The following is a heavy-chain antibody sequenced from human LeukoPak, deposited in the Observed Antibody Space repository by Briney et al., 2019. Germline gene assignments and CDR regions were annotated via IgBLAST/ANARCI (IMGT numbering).Heavy chain of an antibody. CDR2: INPNSGNT. D-gene: IGHD3-10*01. J-gene: IGHJ6*03. CDR3: ARGGVAGVSNYYYMDV. Sequence: ASVKVSCKASGYTFTSYDINWVRQATGQGLEWMGWINPNSGNTGYAQKFQGRVTMTRNTSISTAYMELSSLRSEDTAVYYCARGGVAGVSNYYYMDVWGKGTTVTISS. V-gene: IGHV1-8*01. CDR1: GYTFTSYD.